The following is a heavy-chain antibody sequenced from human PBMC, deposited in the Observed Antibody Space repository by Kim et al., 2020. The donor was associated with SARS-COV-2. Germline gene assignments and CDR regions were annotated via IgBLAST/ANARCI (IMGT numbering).Heavy chain of an antibody. Sequence: ASVKVSCKASGYTFNQNYIHWVRQAPGQGLEWMGWINPESGGTHSAPNFQGRVFMTRDTSISTAYLELTNLKYDDTAVYYCARDGGKGDMTMVRGPMVWWFKVWGQGTQVTVSS. D-gene: IGHD3-10*01. J-gene: IGHJ4*02. CDR1: GYTFNQNY. CDR2: INPESGGT. CDR3: ARDGGKGDMTMVRGPMVWWFKV. V-gene: IGHV1-2*02.